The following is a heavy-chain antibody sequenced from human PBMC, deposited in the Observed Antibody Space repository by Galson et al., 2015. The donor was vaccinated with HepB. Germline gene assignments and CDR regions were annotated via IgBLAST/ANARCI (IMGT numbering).Heavy chain of an antibody. J-gene: IGHJ6*02. CDR3: ARYRAGGYSYAAAYYGMDV. D-gene: IGHD5-18*01. CDR1: GGTFSSYA. V-gene: IGHV1-2*02. Sequence: SVKVSCKASGGTFSSYAISWVRQAPGQGLEWMGWINPNSGGTNYAQKFQGRVTMTRDTSISTAYMELSRLRSDDTAVYYCARYRAGGYSYAAAYYGMDVWGQGTTVTVSS. CDR2: INPNSGGT.